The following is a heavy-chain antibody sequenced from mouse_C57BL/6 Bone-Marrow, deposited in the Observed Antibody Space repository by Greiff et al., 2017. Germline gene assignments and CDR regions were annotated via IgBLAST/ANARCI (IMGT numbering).Heavy chain of an antibody. Sequence: VQLQQSGAELVKPGASVKLSCKASGYTFPSYWMHWVKQRPGRGLEWLGRIVPNGGGTTYNETFTSKATLTVDKPAIAAYMQRSSLTSEDSAVYDCARDPLGRAYWGQGTLVTVSA. J-gene: IGHJ3*01. CDR2: IVPNGGGT. V-gene: IGHV1-72*01. D-gene: IGHD4-1*01. CDR3: ARDPLGRAY. CDR1: GYTFPSYW.